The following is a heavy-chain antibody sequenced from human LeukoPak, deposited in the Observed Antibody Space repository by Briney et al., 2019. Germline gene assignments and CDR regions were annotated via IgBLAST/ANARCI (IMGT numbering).Heavy chain of an antibody. V-gene: IGHV4-34*01. CDR3: ARGTGYSSS. Sequence: PSETLSLTCTVSGGSISSYYWSWIRQPPGKGLEWIGEINHSGSTNYNPSLKSRVTISVDTSKNQFSLKLSSVTAADTAVYYCARGTGYSSSWGQGTLVTVSS. J-gene: IGHJ4*02. CDR2: INHSGST. D-gene: IGHD6-13*01. CDR1: GGSISSYY.